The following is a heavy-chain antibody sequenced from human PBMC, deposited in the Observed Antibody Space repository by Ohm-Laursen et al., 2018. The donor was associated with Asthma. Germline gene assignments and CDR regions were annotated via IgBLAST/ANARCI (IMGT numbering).Heavy chain of an antibody. Sequence: SLRLSCTASGFTFSSFAMHWVRQAPGKGLEWVTIITSDGSWTSYADSVKGRFTISRDNSKSTLHMQMNSLRAEDTAVYYCARRDFSGGDPNAAFDIWGQGTMVTVSS. D-gene: IGHD2-21*02. J-gene: IGHJ3*02. V-gene: IGHV3-30-3*01. CDR2: ITSDGSWT. CDR1: GFTFSSFA. CDR3: ARRDFSGGDPNAAFDI.